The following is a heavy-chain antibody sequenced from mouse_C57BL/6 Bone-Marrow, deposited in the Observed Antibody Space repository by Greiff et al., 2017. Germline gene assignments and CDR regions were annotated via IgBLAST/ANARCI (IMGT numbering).Heavy chain of an antibody. J-gene: IGHJ3*01. V-gene: IGHV1-64*01. CDR2: IHPNSGST. CDR1: GYTFTSYW. CDR3: AISLAY. Sequence: QVQLQQPGAELVKPGASVKLSCKASGYTFTSYWMHWVKQRPGQGLEWIGMIHPNSGSTNYNEKFKSKATLTVDKSSRTAYMQLSSLTSEDSAVYYCAISLAYWGQGTLVTVSA.